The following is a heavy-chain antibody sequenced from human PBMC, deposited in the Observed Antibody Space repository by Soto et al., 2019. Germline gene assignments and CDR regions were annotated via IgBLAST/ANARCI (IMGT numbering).Heavy chain of an antibody. D-gene: IGHD2-21*01. CDR3: AKTIVAASGYYFDH. J-gene: IGHJ4*02. CDR1: GFSFGDSY. Sequence: QVQLVESGGGLVKPGGSLRLACAASGFSFGDSYMSWVRQAPGKGLEWLSYISGGSSYTNYADSVKGRFTISRDNAKRSLDLEMNSLRADDTAVYYCAKTIVAASGYYFDHWGQGNLVSVSS. CDR2: ISGGSSYT. V-gene: IGHV3-11*06.